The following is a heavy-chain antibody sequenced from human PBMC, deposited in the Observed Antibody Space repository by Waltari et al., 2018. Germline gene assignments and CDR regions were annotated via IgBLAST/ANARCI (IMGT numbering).Heavy chain of an antibody. V-gene: IGHV1-69-2*01. CDR3: ATESRRGISCSGGSCYVDY. D-gene: IGHD2-15*01. CDR2: VDPEDGET. J-gene: IGHJ4*02. Sequence: EVQLVQSGAEVKKPGATVKISCKVSGYTFTDYYMHWMQQAPGKGLEWMGLVDPEDGETIYAEKFQGRVTITADTSTDTAYMELSSLRSEDTAVYYCATESRRGISCSGGSCYVDYWGQGTLVTVSS. CDR1: GYTFTDYY.